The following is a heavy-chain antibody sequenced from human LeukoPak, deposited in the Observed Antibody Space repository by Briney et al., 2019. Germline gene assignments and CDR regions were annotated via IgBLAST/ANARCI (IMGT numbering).Heavy chain of an antibody. CDR2: IYYSGST. Sequence: SETLSLTCTVSGGSISSSSYYWGWIRQPPGKGLEWIGSIYYSGSTYYNPSLKSRVTISVDTSKNQFSLKLSSVTAADTAVYYCARVSGRFTWYFDLWGRGTLVTVSS. CDR1: GGSISSSSYY. J-gene: IGHJ2*01. CDR3: ARVSGRFTWYFDL. V-gene: IGHV4-39*07.